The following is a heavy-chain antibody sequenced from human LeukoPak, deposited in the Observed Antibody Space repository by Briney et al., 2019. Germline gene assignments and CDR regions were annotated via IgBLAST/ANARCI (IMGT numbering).Heavy chain of an antibody. CDR3: AGDTDDEVKD. V-gene: IGHV3-53*01. CDR2: IYSNGNT. Sequence: GGSLRLSCEASGFSVSNYMSWVRQAPGKGLEWVSVIYSNGNTYYADSVKGRFTISRDNAKNSLYLQMNSLRAEDTAVYYCAGDTDDEVKDWGQGTLVTVSS. D-gene: IGHD1-1*01. CDR1: GFSVSNY. J-gene: IGHJ4*02.